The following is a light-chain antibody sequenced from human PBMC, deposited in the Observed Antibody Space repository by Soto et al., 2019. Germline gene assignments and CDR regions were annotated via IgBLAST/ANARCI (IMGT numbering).Light chain of an antibody. J-gene: IGKJ5*01. Sequence: DIQMTQSPSSLSASVGDRVTITCRASQSISSYLNWYQQRPGKAPKLLIYAASSLQSGVPPRFSGSGSGTDFTLTISSLQPEDFAVFYCQQYGTSASIFGQGTRLDIK. CDR2: AAS. CDR3: QQYGTSASI. CDR1: QSISSY. V-gene: IGKV1-39*01.